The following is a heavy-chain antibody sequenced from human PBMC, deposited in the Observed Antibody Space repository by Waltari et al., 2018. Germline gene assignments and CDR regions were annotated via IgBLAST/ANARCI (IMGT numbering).Heavy chain of an antibody. Sequence: QVQLVQSGAEVKKPGASLKVSCTASGFTFPDYHFHWLRQAPGQGFEWMGWINPITGGTMYAQKLQSRVTLTRETSSSTTFMELSSLKSDDTAVYYCARIAFSGNYNWFDPWGQGTPVTVSA. D-gene: IGHD1-26*01. CDR3: ARIAFSGNYNWFDP. CDR2: INPITGGT. V-gene: IGHV1-2*02. CDR1: GFTFPDYH. J-gene: IGHJ5*02.